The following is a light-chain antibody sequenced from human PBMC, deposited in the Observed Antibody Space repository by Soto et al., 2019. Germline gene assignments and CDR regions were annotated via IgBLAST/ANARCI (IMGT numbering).Light chain of an antibody. CDR2: GAS. Sequence: PGERVTLSCRASQRVSSSSFTWYQQKPGQAPRLLIYGASTRATSIPARFSGSGAGTDFTLTISSLQPEDFAVYYCQQDYTRFTFGPGTKVDIK. CDR3: QQDYTRFT. J-gene: IGKJ3*01. CDR1: QRVSSSS. V-gene: IGKV3D-7*01.